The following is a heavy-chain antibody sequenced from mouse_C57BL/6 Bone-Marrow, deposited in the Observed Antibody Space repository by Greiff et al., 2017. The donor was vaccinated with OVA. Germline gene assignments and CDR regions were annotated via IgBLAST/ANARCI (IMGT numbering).Heavy chain of an antibody. D-gene: IGHD3-1*01. Sequence: EVHLVESGGGLVKPGGSLKLSCAASGFTFSGYAMSWVRQTPEKRLEWVATISDGGSYTYYPDNVKGRFTISKDNAKNNLYLQMSHLKSEDTAMYYCARGGSMDYWGQGTAVTVSS. CDR1: GFTFSGYA. CDR3: ARGGSMDY. J-gene: IGHJ4*01. V-gene: IGHV5-4*01. CDR2: ISDGGSYT.